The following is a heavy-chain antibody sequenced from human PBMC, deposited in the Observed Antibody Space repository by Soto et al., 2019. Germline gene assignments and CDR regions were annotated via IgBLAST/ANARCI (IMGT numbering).Heavy chain of an antibody. Sequence: QVQLVDSGGGLVKPGGSLRLSCAASGFTFSDYYMSWFRQAPGKGLKWVSYISGSGSTIHDADSVKGRFTISRDNAKNSLYLQMNSLRAEDTAVYYCARVGSIAAAGTPDYWGQGTLVTVSS. CDR1: GFTFSDYY. CDR2: ISGSGSTI. J-gene: IGHJ4*02. V-gene: IGHV3-11*01. D-gene: IGHD6-13*01. CDR3: ARVGSIAAAGTPDY.